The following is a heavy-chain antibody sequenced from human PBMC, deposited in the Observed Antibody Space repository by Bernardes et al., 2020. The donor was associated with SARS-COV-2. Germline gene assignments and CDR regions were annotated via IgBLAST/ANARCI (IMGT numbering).Heavy chain of an antibody. D-gene: IGHD4-17*01. V-gene: IGHV5-51*01. CDR1: GYNVISHW. CDR3: ARRRYGDFGVDV. J-gene: IGHJ6*02. CDR2: IYPGDSDT. Sequence: GAPLKVSSNASGYNVISHWIGWVRPMPGKGLEWMGIIYPGDSDTRYSPSFQGRVTISADKSVNTAYLQWSSLKASDTAIYYCARRRYGDFGVDVWGQGTTVTVSS.